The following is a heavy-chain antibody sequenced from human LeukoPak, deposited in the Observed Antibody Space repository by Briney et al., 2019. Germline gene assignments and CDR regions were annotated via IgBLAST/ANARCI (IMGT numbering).Heavy chain of an antibody. CDR2: IKQDVSEK. Sequence: GGSLRLSCAASGFTVSSYWMSWVRQAPGKGLEWVANIKQDVSEKYYVDSVKVRFTISRDNAKNSLYLQMNSLRAEDTAVYYCARETLGYCSGGSCRLSWTPILDYWGQGTLVTVSS. J-gene: IGHJ4*02. CDR1: GFTVSSYW. V-gene: IGHV3-7*01. CDR3: ARETLGYCSGGSCRLSWTPILDY. D-gene: IGHD2-15*01.